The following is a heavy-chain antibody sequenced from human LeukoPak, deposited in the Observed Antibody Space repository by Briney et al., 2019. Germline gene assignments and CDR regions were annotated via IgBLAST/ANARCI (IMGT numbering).Heavy chain of an antibody. V-gene: IGHV3-21*04. Sequence: GGSLRLSCEASGFTISTYSLHWVRQAPGKGLEWVSSISSSGSTIYYADSVKGRFTISRDNAKNSLYLQMNSLRAEDTAVYYCARVVSPYIVVVVAATPDYWGQGTLVTVSS. CDR2: ISSSGSTI. CDR1: GFTISTYS. CDR3: ARVVSPYIVVVVAATPDY. D-gene: IGHD2-15*01. J-gene: IGHJ4*02.